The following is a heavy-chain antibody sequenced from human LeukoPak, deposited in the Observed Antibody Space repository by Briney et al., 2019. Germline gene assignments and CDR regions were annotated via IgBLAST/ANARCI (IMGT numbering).Heavy chain of an antibody. Sequence: GGSLRLSCAASGFTFSGYGMHWVRQAPGKGLEWVAFIRYDGSNKYYADSVKGRFTISRDNSENTLYLQMNSLRAEDTAVYYCAKAPAARIAAAGTGGDYWGQGTLVTVSS. CDR2: IRYDGSNK. J-gene: IGHJ4*02. CDR1: GFTFSGYG. V-gene: IGHV3-30*02. CDR3: AKAPAARIAAAGTGGDY. D-gene: IGHD6-13*01.